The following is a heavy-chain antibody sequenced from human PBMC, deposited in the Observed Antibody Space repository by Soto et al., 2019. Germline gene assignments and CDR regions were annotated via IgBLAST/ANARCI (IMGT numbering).Heavy chain of an antibody. D-gene: IGHD1-26*01. CDR1: GFTFSSYG. Sequence: QVQLVESGGGVVQPGRSLRLSCAASGFTFSSYGMHWVRQAPGKGLEWVAVIWYDGSNKYYADSVKGRFTISRDNSKNTLYLQMNSLRAEDTAVYYCARDRAGGPVGFDLWGRGTLVTVSS. J-gene: IGHJ2*01. V-gene: IGHV3-33*01. CDR3: ARDRAGGPVGFDL. CDR2: IWYDGSNK.